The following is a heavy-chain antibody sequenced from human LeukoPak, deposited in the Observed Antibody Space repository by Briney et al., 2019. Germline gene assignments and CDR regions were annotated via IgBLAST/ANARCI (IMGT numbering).Heavy chain of an antibody. J-gene: IGHJ6*03. V-gene: IGHV1-46*03. CDR2: INPSGGST. D-gene: IGHD1-26*01. Sequence: ASVKVSCKASGYTFTSYYMHWVRQAPGQGLEWMRIINPSGGSTSYAQKFQGRVTMTRDTSTSTVYMELSSLRSEDTAVYYCAREVGATDSYYYYYMDVWGKGTTVTVSS. CDR1: GYTFTSYY. CDR3: AREVGATDSYYYYYMDV.